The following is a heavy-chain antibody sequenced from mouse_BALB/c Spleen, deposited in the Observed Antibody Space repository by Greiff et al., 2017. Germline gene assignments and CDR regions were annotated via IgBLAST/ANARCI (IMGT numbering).Heavy chain of an antibody. Sequence: EVKLMESGGGLVKPGGSLKLSCAASGFAFSSYDMSWVRQTPEKRLEWVAYISSGGGSTYYPDTVKGRFTISRDNAKNTLYLQMSSLKSEDTAMYYCARHRGYYGYDAWFAYWGQGTLVTVSA. CDR1: GFAFSSYD. D-gene: IGHD2-2*01. CDR3: ARHRGYYGYDAWFAY. CDR2: ISSGGGST. J-gene: IGHJ3*01. V-gene: IGHV5-12-1*01.